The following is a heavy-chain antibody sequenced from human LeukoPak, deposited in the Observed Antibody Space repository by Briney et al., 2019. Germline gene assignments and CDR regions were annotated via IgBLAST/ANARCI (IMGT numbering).Heavy chain of an antibody. CDR1: GYTFTSYG. CDR3: ARADSLITTLPHY. J-gene: IGHJ4*02. D-gene: IGHD3-16*01. V-gene: IGHV1-18*01. Sequence: ASVTVSCTASGYTFTSYGISWVRQAPGQGLEWMGWISAYNGNTNYAQKLQGRVTMTTDTSTSTAYMELRSLRSDATAVYYCARADSLITTLPHYWGQGTLVTVSS. CDR2: ISAYNGNT.